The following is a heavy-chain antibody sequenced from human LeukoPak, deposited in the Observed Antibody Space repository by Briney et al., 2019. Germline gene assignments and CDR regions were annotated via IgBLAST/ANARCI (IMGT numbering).Heavy chain of an antibody. CDR1: GGSVSGGGYS. CDR2: IYHSGST. V-gene: IGHV4-30-2*01. J-gene: IGHJ4*02. CDR3: ARVSSGGYFDD. D-gene: IGHD3-16*01. Sequence: SEALSLTCAVSGGSVSGGGYSWSWIRQPPGKGLEWIGYIYHSGSTYYNPSLKSRVTISVDRSKNQFSLKLSSVSAADTAVYYCARVSSGGYFDDWGQGTLVSVSS.